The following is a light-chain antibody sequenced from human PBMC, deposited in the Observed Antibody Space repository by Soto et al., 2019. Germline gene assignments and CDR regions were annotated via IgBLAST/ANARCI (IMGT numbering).Light chain of an antibody. J-gene: IGLJ1*01. CDR3: QAWDTSAYSV. V-gene: IGLV3-1*01. Sequence: SYALTQPPSVSVSPGQTASITCSGDRLGNKYVCWYQQKPGQSPVLVIYQDNKRPSGIPERFSGSNSGNTATLTISGTQAMDEADYYCQAWDTSAYSVFGSGTKVTVL. CDR2: QDN. CDR1: RLGNKY.